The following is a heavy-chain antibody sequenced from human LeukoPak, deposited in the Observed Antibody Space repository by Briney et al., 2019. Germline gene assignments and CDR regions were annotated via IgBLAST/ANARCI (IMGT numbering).Heavy chain of an antibody. CDR1: GGTFSIYA. CDR2: IIPILGIA. D-gene: IGHD3-22*01. J-gene: IGHJ4*02. CDR3: ASMYYYDSSGYPDY. V-gene: IGHV1-69*04. Sequence: GASVTVSFKASGGTFSIYAISWVRQAPGQGLELMGRIIPILGIANYAQKFEGRVTITADKSTSTAYMELSSLRSEDTAVYYCASMYYYDSSGYPDYWGQGTLVTVSS.